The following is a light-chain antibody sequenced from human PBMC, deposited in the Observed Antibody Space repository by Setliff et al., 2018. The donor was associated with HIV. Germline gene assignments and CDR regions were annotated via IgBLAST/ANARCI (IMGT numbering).Light chain of an antibody. CDR2: EVI. V-gene: IGLV2-23*02. CDR1: SSDVGSYNL. Sequence: QSALAPPASVSGSPGQSITISCTGTSSDVGSYNLVSWYQQHPGKAPKLMIYEVIKRPSGVSNRCSGSKSGSTASLTISGLQAEDEADYYCCSYAGSSTYVFGTGTKVTVL. CDR3: CSYAGSSTYV. J-gene: IGLJ1*01.